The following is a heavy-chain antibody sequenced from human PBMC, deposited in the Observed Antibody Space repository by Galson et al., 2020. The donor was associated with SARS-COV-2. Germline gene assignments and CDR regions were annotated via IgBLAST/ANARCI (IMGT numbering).Heavy chain of an antibody. J-gene: IGHJ6*02. Sequence: ASVKVSFKASGYTFTSYGISWVRQAPGQGLEWMGWISAYNGNTNYAQKLQGRVTMTTDTSTSTAYMELRSLRSDDTAVYYCAIDIVVVPAAMPGVVHYYYYGMDVWGQGTTVTVSS. D-gene: IGHD2-2*01. CDR3: AIDIVVVPAAMPGVVHYYYYGMDV. CDR1: GYTFTSYG. V-gene: IGHV1-18*01. CDR2: ISAYNGNT.